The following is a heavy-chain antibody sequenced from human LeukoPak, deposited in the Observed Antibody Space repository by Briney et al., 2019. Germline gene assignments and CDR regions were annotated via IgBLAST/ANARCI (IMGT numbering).Heavy chain of an antibody. D-gene: IGHD6-19*01. CDR3: ARDVIAVAGSYWYFDL. V-gene: IGHV4-34*01. Sequence: SETLSLTCAVSGGSISSGGYSWSWIRQPPGKGLEWIGEINHSGSTNYNPSLKSRVTISVDTSKNQFSLKLSSVTAADTAVYYCARDVIAVAGSYWYFDLWGRGTLVTVSS. CDR2: INHSGST. CDR1: GGSISSGGYS. J-gene: IGHJ2*01.